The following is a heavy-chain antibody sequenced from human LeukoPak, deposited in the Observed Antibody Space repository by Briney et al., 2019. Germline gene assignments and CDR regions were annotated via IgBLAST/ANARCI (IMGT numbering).Heavy chain of an antibody. CDR1: GFTFSDYA. V-gene: IGHV3-23*01. J-gene: IGHJ6*02. Sequence: GGSLRLSCAASGFTFSDYAMSWVRQAPGKGLEWVSLISSSGDNAYYADSVRGRFTISRDKSKNTVSLQMNSLRGEDTAVYYCAKDVRVGGGGMDVWGQGTPVTVSS. CDR2: ISSSGDNA. D-gene: IGHD1-26*01. CDR3: AKDVRVGGGGMDV.